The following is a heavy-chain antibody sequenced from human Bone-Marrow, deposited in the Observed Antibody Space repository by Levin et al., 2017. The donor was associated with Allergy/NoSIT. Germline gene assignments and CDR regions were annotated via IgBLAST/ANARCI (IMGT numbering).Heavy chain of an antibody. J-gene: IGHJ4*02. CDR1: GFTISSNY. V-gene: IGHV3-53*01. CDR2: IYSGGST. D-gene: IGHD3-16*01. CDR3: AREIGGVASYFDY. Sequence: GGSLRLSCAASGFTISSNYMSWVRQAPGKGLEWVSVIYSGGSTYYADSVKGRFTISRDNSKNTLYLQMNSLRAEDTAVYYCAREIGGVASYFDYWGQGTLVTVSS.